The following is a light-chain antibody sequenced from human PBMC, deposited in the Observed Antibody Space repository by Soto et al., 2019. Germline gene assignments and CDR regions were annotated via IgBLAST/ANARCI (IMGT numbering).Light chain of an antibody. J-gene: IGKJ1*01. Sequence: EIWMTQSPATLSVSPGERATLSCRASQSVSSNLAWYKQKPGQAPRLLIYGASTRATGIPARLSGSGSGTEFTLTISSMKSEDFAVYYCQQYNNWPSFGHGTKVDIK. CDR2: GAS. CDR1: QSVSSN. V-gene: IGKV3-15*01. CDR3: QQYNNWPS.